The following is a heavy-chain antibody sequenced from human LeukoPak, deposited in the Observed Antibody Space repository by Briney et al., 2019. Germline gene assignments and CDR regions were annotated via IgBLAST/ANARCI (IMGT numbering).Heavy chain of an antibody. CDR3: ARVPRLRDGYNFDY. CDR1: GDSVSSNSAA. J-gene: IGHJ4*02. CDR2: TYYRSKWYN. D-gene: IGHD5-24*01. Sequence: KPSQTLSLTCAISGDSVSSNSAAWNWIRQSPSRGLEWLGRTYYRSKWYNDYAVSVKSRISINPDTSKNQFSLQLNSVTPEDTAVYYCARVPRLRDGYNFDYWGQGTLVTVSS. V-gene: IGHV6-1*01.